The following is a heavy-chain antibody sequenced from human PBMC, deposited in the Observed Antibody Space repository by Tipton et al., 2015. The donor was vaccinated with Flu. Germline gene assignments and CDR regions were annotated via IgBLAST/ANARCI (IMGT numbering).Heavy chain of an antibody. V-gene: IGHV4-59*01. CDR2: IYNSVKT. CDR1: GGSISGYY. CDR3: ARGRVAAAGPGAGWFDP. D-gene: IGHD6-13*01. J-gene: IGHJ5*02. Sequence: GLVKPSETLSLTCTVSGGSISGYYWSWIRQPPGKGLEWIGFIYNSVKTDYNPSLGSRVTISPDTSRNQFSLKLSSVTAADTAIYYCARGRVAAAGPGAGWFDPWGQGTLVTVSS.